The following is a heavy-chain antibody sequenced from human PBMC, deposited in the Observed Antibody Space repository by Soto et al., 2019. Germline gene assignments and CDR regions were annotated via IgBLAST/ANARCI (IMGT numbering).Heavy chain of an antibody. D-gene: IGHD2-8*01. V-gene: IGHV3-21*04. J-gene: IGHJ4*02. CDR2: ISYGSSFV. CDR1: GFSFSNQR. CDR3: AKPNPNPPLG. Sequence: GGSLRLSCAGSGFSFSNQRMTWVRQAPGKGLEWVSSISYGSSFVSYADSVKGRFTISRDNANNSLFLQMNSLRAEDTAIYYCAKPNPNPPLGWGQGTLVTVSS.